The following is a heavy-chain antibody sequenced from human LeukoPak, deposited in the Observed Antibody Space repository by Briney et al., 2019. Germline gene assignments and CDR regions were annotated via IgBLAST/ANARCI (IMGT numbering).Heavy chain of an antibody. J-gene: IGHJ4*02. D-gene: IGHD4/OR15-4a*01. CDR2: FYSTGST. CDR3: WCLTTTNFDY. Sequence: PSETLSLTCTVSGDSISSSGYYWGWVRQPPGKGLEWIGNFYSTGSTYHNPSLKSRVTISGDTSKNQFSLRLSSVTAADTAVYYCWCLTTTNFDYRGQGTLVTVPS. V-gene: IGHV4-39*01. CDR1: GDSISSSGYY.